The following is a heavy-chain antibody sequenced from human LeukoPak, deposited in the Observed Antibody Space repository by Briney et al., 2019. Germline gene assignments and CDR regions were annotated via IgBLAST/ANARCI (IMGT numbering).Heavy chain of an antibody. V-gene: IGHV3-23*01. CDR1: GFTFRTYA. J-gene: IGHJ6*03. Sequence: GGSLRLSCAASGFTFRTYAMTWVRQAPGKGLEWVSGISGSGGYIYSADSLKGRFTISRDNSKNTVYLQMNSLRAEDTAVYYCVKFRGATDHYYYYMDVWAKGPRSPSP. CDR2: ISGSGGYI. CDR3: VKFRGATDHYYYYMDV. D-gene: IGHD1-26*01.